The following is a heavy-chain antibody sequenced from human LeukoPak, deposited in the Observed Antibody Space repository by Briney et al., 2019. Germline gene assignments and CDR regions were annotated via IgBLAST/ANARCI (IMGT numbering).Heavy chain of an antibody. V-gene: IGHV1-2*02. J-gene: IGHJ4*02. CDR2: INPNSGGT. D-gene: IGHD2-2*01. CDR3: ARGRDRYCSSTSCRPFDY. CDR1: GYTFTSYY. Sequence: GASVKVSCKASGYTFTSYYMHWVRQAPGQGLEWMGWINPNSGGTNYARKFQGRVTMTRDTSISTAYMELSRLRSDDTAVYYCARGRDRYCSSTSCRPFDYWGQGTLVTVSS.